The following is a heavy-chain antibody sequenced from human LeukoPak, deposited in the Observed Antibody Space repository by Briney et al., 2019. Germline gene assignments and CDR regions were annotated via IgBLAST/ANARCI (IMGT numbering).Heavy chain of an antibody. CDR3: ARDFGYGRLRDYGMDV. V-gene: IGHV4-4*07. Sequence: PSETLSLTCTVSGGSISSYYWSWIRQPAGKGLEWIGRIYTGGSTNYNPSLKSRVTMSVDTSKNQFSLKLSSVTAADTAVYYCARDFGYGRLRDYGMDVWGQGTTVIVSS. CDR2: IYTGGST. CDR1: GGSISSYY. D-gene: IGHD5-12*01. J-gene: IGHJ6*02.